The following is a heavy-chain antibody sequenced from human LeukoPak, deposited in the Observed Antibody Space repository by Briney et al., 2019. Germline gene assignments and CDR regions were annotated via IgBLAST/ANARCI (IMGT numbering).Heavy chain of an antibody. J-gene: IGHJ4*02. Sequence: PSETLSLTCAVYGGSFTDYYWSWIRQTPGKGLEWIAEIIHNGVTNYNPSLKSRVTLSLDTSKNQFSLKMTSVTAADTAVYYCARVSGLNNFDSWGQGTLVTISS. V-gene: IGHV4-34*12. CDR3: ARVSGLNNFDS. CDR1: GGSFTDYY. D-gene: IGHD1/OR15-1a*01. CDR2: IIHNGVT.